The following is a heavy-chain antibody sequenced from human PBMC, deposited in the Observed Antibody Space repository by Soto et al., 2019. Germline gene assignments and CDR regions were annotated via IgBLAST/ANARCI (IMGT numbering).Heavy chain of an antibody. CDR1: GYNFNQYY. Sequence: VQLMQSGAEVRKPGASVRLSCETSGYNFNQYYIHWVRQAPGQGLEWMGIINLRGGTTEYAHKFRGRVTGTGDTSTRTAYMELRSLRSDDTAIYFCARGPDDSDVPRWDYWGQGTLVTVSS. CDR3: ARGPDDSDVPRWDY. D-gene: IGHD4-17*01. V-gene: IGHV1-46*02. CDR2: INLRGGTT. J-gene: IGHJ4*02.